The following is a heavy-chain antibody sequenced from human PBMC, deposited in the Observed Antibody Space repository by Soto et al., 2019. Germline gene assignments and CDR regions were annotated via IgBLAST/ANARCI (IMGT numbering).Heavy chain of an antibody. D-gene: IGHD3-22*01. CDR3: GAYNSGGYI. CDR2: IYYSGTT. V-gene: IGHV4-59*08. Sequence: LETLSLTCTVSAASIISYFWNWNRQSPGKGLEYIGYIYYSGTTYYNPSLRGRVTISVDTSKKQFSLKLSSVTAADTAVYYCGAYNSGGYIWGQGTLVTVS. J-gene: IGHJ4*02. CDR1: AASIISYF.